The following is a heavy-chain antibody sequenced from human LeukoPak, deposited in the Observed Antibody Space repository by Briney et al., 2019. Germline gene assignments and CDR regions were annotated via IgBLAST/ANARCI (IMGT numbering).Heavy chain of an antibody. Sequence: GGSLRLSCAASGFTFSSYGMHWVRQAPGKGLEWVAFIRYDGSNKYYADSVKGRFTISRDNSKNTLYLQMNSLRAEDTAVYYCARTSGYGPTNFDYWGQGTLVTVSS. J-gene: IGHJ4*02. D-gene: IGHD5-12*01. CDR3: ARTSGYGPTNFDY. CDR2: IRYDGSNK. V-gene: IGHV3-30*02. CDR1: GFTFSSYG.